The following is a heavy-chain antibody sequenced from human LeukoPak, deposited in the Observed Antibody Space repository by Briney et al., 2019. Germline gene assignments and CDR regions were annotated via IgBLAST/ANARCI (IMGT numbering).Heavy chain of an antibody. Sequence: SETLSLTCTVSGGSISSYYWSWIRQPPGKGLEWIGYIYYSGSTNYNPSLKSRVTISVDTSKNQFSLELSSVTAADTAVYYCARHYYDSSGYPADYWGQGTLVTVSS. CDR3: ARHYYDSSGYPADY. J-gene: IGHJ4*02. CDR1: GGSISSYY. D-gene: IGHD3-22*01. V-gene: IGHV4-59*01. CDR2: IYYSGST.